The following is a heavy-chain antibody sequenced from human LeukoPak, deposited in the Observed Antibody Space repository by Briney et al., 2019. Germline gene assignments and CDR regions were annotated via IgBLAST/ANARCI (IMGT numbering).Heavy chain of an antibody. Sequence: SGPTLVNPTQTLTLTCTFSGFSLSTSGVGVGWIRQPPGKALEWLALIYWDDDKRYSPSLKSRLTITKDTSKNQVVLTMTNMDPVDTATYYCARGVGKLRFLEWYVDYWGQGTLVTVSS. CDR1: GFSLSTSGVG. CDR2: IYWDDDK. J-gene: IGHJ4*02. CDR3: ARGVGKLRFLEWYVDY. V-gene: IGHV2-5*02. D-gene: IGHD3-3*01.